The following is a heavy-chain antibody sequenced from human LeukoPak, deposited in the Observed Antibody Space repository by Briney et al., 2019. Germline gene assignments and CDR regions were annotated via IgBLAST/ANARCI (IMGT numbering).Heavy chain of an antibody. J-gene: IGHJ6*03. V-gene: IGHV1-24*01. CDR2: FDPEDGET. D-gene: IGHD3-3*01. CDR3: ATDKITIFGKVISDYYYMDV. Sequence: VASVKVSCKASGYTFSDYYIHWVRQAPGKGLEWMGGFDPEDGETIYAQKFQGRVTMTEDTSTDTAYMELSSLRSEDTAVYYCATDKITIFGKVISDYYYMDVWGKGTTVTVSS. CDR1: GYTFSDYY.